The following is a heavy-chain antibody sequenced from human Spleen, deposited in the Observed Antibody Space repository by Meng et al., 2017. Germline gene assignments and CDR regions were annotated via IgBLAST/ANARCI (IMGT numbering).Heavy chain of an antibody. D-gene: IGHD3-22*01. CDR2: INTNTGNP. V-gene: IGHV7-4-1*02. J-gene: IGHJ4*02. CDR1: GYTFTSYA. CDR3: ARGTRHYYDSSGPDY. Sequence: QGQLVQSGPELKKPGASVKVSCKASGYTFTSYAMNWVRQAPGQGLEWMGWINTNTGNPTYAQDFTGRFVFSLDASVSTAYLQISSLKAEDSAVYFCARGTRHYYDSSGPDYWGQGTLVTVSS.